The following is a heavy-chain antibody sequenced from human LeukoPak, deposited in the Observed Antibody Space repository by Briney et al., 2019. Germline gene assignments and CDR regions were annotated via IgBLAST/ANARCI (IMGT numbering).Heavy chain of an antibody. CDR2: ISYDGSNK. CDR1: GFTFSSYA. J-gene: IGHJ4*02. CDR3: ARSHDYGDYPDY. V-gene: IGHV3-30*04. D-gene: IGHD4-17*01. Sequence: GRSLRLSCAASGFTFSSYAMHWVRQAPGKGPEWVAVISYDGSNKYYADSVKGRFTISRDNSKNTLYLQMNSLRAEDTAVYYCARSHDYGDYPDYWGQGTLVTVSS.